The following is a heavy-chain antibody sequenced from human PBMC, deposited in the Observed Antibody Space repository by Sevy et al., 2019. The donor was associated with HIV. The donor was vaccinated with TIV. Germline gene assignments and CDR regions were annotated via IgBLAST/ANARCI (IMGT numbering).Heavy chain of an antibody. CDR1: GFTFSSYV. CDR3: AKDLDLQLTDY. Sequence: GGSLRLSCAASGFTFSSYVMSWVRQAPGKGLEWVSGISGSGGSTYYADPVKGRFTISRDNSKNTLYLQMNSLRAEDTAVYYCAKDLDLQLTDYWGQGTLVTVSS. D-gene: IGHD5-18*01. CDR2: ISGSGGST. J-gene: IGHJ4*02. V-gene: IGHV3-23*01.